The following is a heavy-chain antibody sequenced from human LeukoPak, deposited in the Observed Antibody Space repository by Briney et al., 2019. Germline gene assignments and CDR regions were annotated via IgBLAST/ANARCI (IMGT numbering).Heavy chain of an antibody. D-gene: IGHD4-23*01. CDR1: GYIFSTYW. V-gene: IGHV5-51*01. Sequence: GDSLKIFCKVSGYIFSTYWIVCVRQMREKGLEGMGFINPGESDMIYGQSFEGQVTFSVDNSISTAYLQRSTLKASDTAMYYCAREDYSGNPIFDFWGQGTLVTVSS. CDR2: INPGESDM. CDR3: AREDYSGNPIFDF. J-gene: IGHJ4*02.